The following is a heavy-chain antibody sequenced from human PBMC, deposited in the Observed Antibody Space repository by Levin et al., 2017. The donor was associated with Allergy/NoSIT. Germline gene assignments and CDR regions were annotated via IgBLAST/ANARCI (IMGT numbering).Heavy chain of an antibody. CDR2: MNPDSGGT. CDR1: GYRFTDYF. Sequence: GASVKVSCKASGYRFTDYFIHWVRQAPGQGLEWMGWMNPDSGGTNYVKKFQDRVTMTRDTSTHTAYLELRGLRSDDTARYYCARVFSGSGSAFDYWGQGTLVTVS. D-gene: IGHD3-10*01. V-gene: IGHV1-2*02. J-gene: IGHJ4*02. CDR3: ARVFSGSGSAFDY.